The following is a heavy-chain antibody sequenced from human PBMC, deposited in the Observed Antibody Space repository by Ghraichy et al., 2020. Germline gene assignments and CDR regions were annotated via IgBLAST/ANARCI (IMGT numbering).Heavy chain of an antibody. CDR2: INYSGST. CDR1: GGSISPYY. J-gene: IGHJ4*02. CDR3: AGGGRWVQLFDH. V-gene: IGHV4-59*01. D-gene: IGHD5-24*01. Sequence: SETLSLTCTVSGGSISPYYWSWIRQPPGKGLEWIAYINYSGSTNYNPSLKSRVTISLDTSGNEFSLKLASVTAADTAVYYCAGGGRWVQLFDHWGQGTLVIVSS.